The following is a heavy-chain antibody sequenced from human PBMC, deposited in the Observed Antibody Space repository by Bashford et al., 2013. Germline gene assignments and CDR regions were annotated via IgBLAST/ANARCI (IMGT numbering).Heavy chain of an antibody. D-gene: IGHD3-22*01. Sequence: SETLSLTCSVSGVSITRGGYYWNWIRHLPGKGLEWIGYIYNTGSTYYNPSLKSRAIISGDTSKSQVSLSLTSLTAADTGVYYCARGPSGYATDYWGQGNPGHRLL. J-gene: IGHJ4*02. CDR1: GVSITRGGYY. V-gene: IGHV4-31*03. CDR3: ARGPSGYATDY. CDR2: IYNTGST.